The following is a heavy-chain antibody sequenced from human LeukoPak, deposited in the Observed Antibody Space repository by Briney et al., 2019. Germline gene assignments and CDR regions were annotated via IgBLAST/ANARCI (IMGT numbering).Heavy chain of an antibody. D-gene: IGHD3-10*01. CDR1: GFTFSSYV. CDR2: ISGSGDGT. CDR3: AKASYYGSGSYYYFDY. V-gene: IGHV3-23*01. J-gene: IGHJ4*02. Sequence: GGSLRLSCAASGFTFSSYVMSWVRQAPGKGLEWVSTISGSGDGTSYADSVKGRFTISRDNSKNTLYLQMNSLRAEDTAVYYCAKASYYGSGSYYYFDYWGQGTLVTVSS.